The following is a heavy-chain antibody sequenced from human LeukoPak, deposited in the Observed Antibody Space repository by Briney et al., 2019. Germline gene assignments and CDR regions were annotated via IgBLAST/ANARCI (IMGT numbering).Heavy chain of an antibody. CDR2: AGWAGGTT. Sequence: GGSLRLSCATSGFNFDRYTIHWVRQAPGKGLEWVSLAGWAGGTTYYSDSVRGRFTISRDSGKKSVYLQMNSLTTDDTAFYFCAKELDTMFFDYWGQGALVTVSS. CDR1: GFNFDRYT. V-gene: IGHV3-43*01. CDR3: AKELDTMFFDY. D-gene: IGHD3-10*02. J-gene: IGHJ4*02.